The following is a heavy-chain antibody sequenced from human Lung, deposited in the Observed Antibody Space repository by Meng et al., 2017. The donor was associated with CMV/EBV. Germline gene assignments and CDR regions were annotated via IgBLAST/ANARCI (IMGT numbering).Heavy chain of an antibody. D-gene: IGHD6-19*01. CDR3: ASFPPPGKQWLVTDY. V-gene: IGHV4-4*02. Sequence: QVQLQAQGPGPVKPSGTSSLTCAVSGRSISSSNWWSWVRQPPGKGLEWIGEIYHSGSTNYNPSLKSRVTISVDKSKNQFSLKLSSVTAADTAVYYCASFPPPGKQWLVTDYWGQGTLVTVSS. CDR1: GRSISSSNW. CDR2: IYHSGST. J-gene: IGHJ4*02.